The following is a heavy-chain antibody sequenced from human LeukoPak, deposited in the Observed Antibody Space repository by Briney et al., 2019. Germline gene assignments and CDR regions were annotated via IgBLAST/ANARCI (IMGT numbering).Heavy chain of an antibody. V-gene: IGHV1-2*02. J-gene: IGHJ4*02. Sequence: ASVKVSCKASGYTFTGYYMHWVRQAPGQGREWMGWINPNSGGTNYAQKFQGRVTMTRDTSISTAYMELSRLRSDDTAVYYCAMTSMVRGVIAYYFDYWGQGTLVTVSS. CDR3: AMTSMVRGVIAYYFDY. CDR1: GYTFTGYY. CDR2: INPNSGGT. D-gene: IGHD3-10*01.